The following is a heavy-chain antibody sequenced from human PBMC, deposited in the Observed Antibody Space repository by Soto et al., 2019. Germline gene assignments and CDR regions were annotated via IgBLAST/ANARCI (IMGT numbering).Heavy chain of an antibody. Sequence: EKVSTRAPGSTFTKYTMNWVRQAPGQRLEWMGWINPDNGNTKSSQKFQDRVIITRDTSASTAYMDLSSLRSEDTAVYYCARGIATGQLDPWGQGTLVTVSS. CDR1: GSTFTKYT. CDR3: ARGIATGQLDP. V-gene: IGHV1-3*01. D-gene: IGHD2-15*01. CDR2: INPDNGNT. J-gene: IGHJ5*02.